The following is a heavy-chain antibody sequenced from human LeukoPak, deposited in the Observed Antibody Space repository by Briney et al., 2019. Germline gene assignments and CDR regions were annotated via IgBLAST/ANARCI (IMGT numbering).Heavy chain of an antibody. D-gene: IGHD3-22*01. CDR3: AGRYDSSGYPLH. Sequence: GGSLRLSCAASGLNLTTYAMGWVRQAPGKGLEWVSVISDRGDSTYYGDSVKGRFTISRDSSKNTLYLQMNSLRAEDTAVYYCAGRYDSSGYPLHWGQGTLVTVSS. V-gene: IGHV3-23*01. J-gene: IGHJ4*02. CDR2: ISDRGDST. CDR1: GLNLTTYA.